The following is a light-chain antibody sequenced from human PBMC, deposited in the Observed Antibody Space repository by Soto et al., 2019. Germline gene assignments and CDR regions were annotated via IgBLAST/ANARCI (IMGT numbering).Light chain of an antibody. J-gene: IGKJ1*01. CDR3: QQYNSSWT. Sequence: DIQMTQSPSTLSASVGDRVTITCRASQSVSSWLAWYQQKPGKAPNLLIYTASNLESGVPSRFSGSGSGTEFTLTISSLQPDEFATYYCQQYNSSWTFGQGTTVEIK. CDR2: TAS. CDR1: QSVSSW. V-gene: IGKV1-5*03.